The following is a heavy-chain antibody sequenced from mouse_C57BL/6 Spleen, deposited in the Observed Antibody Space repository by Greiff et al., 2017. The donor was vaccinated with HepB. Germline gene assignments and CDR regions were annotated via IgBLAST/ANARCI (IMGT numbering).Heavy chain of an antibody. CDR1: GFTFSSYG. J-gene: IGHJ4*01. V-gene: IGHV5-6*01. CDR3: ARHVEDYSNYFYAMDY. Sequence: EVHLVESGGDLVKPGGSLKLSCAASGFTFSSYGMSWVRQTPDKRLEWVATISSGGSYTYYPDSVKGRFTISRDNAKNTLYLQMSSLKSEDTAMYYSARHVEDYSNYFYAMDYWGQGTSVTVSS. D-gene: IGHD2-5*01. CDR2: ISSGGSYT.